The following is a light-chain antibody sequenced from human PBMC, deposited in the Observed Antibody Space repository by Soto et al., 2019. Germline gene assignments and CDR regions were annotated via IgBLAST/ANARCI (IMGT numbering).Light chain of an antibody. V-gene: IGKV3-20*01. CDR3: QQYGGSPQT. CDR1: QSVSKY. J-gene: IGKJ1*01. CDR2: GAS. Sequence: EIVLTQSPGTLALSPGEGATLSCRASQSVSKYLAWYQQKPGQAPRLLIYGASSRATGIPDSFSGSGSGTDFTVTISRLEPEDFAVYYCQQYGGSPQTFGQGTKVEIK.